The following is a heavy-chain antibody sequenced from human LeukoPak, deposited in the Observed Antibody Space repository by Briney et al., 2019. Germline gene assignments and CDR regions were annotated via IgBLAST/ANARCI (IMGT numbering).Heavy chain of an antibody. D-gene: IGHD2-2*01. Sequence: GGSLRLSCAASGFSFSTYNMNWVRQAPGKGLEWVSYITLSGTSIYYADSVKGRFTISRDNAKNSLYLQMNTLRAEDTAVYYCASESPSSSSRTLDYWGQGTLVTVSS. CDR1: GFSFSTYN. CDR3: ASESPSSSSRTLDY. J-gene: IGHJ4*02. CDR2: ITLSGTSI. V-gene: IGHV3-48*01.